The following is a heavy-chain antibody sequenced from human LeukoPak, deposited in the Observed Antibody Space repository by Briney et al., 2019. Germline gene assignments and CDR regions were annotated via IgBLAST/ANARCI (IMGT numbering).Heavy chain of an antibody. Sequence: TSETLSLTCTVSGGSVNSGSYYWSWIRQPPGKGLEWIGYIYYSGSTNYNPSLKSRVTISVDTSKNQFSLKLNSVTAADTAVYYCARILAVGYYFDCWGQGTLVTVSS. J-gene: IGHJ4*02. CDR2: IYYSGST. V-gene: IGHV4-61*01. CDR3: ARILAVGYYFDC. CDR1: GGSVNSGSYY. D-gene: IGHD6-19*01.